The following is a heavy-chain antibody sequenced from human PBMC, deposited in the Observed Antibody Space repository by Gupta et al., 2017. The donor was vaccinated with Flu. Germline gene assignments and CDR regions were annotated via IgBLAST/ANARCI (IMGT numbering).Heavy chain of an antibody. J-gene: IGHJ3*02. Sequence: QVPLVQSGAEMKKPGASVKVSCMAAGYTFTDYFIQWVRQAPGQGLEWLGRIHPRSGATNYAQKFQGRVSMTTDTSISTAYMELSRLASDDTALYYCARSNPYFDAFDIWGQGTVVTVSS. D-gene: IGHD4-4*01. CDR2: IHPRSGAT. CDR3: ARSNPYFDAFDI. CDR1: GYTFTDYF. V-gene: IGHV1-2*06.